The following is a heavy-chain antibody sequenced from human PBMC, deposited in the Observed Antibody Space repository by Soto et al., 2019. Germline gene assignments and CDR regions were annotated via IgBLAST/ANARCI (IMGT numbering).Heavy chain of an antibody. J-gene: IGHJ4*02. CDR3: ARDLGREHCGGDCPPDY. Sequence: GGSLRLSCAASGFMFSYYGLHWVRQAPGKGLEWVAIIWYDGTNKYYADSVKGRFTISRDNSKNTVYLQMSSLRAEDTAVYYCARDLGREHCGGDCPPDYCCQGTPVNVPS. CDR1: GFMFSYYG. CDR2: IWYDGTNK. D-gene: IGHD2-21*02. V-gene: IGHV3-33*01.